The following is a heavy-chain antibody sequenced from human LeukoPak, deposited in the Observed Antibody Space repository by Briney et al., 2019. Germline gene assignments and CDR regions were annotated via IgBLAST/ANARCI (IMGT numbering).Heavy chain of an antibody. J-gene: IGHJ4*02. CDR2: IKQDGSEK. CDR3: ASTEARYSSGWYRGLYYFDY. V-gene: IGHV3-7*01. Sequence: GSLRLSCAASGFTFSSYWMSWVRQAPGKGLEWVANIKQDGSEKYYVDSVKGRFTISRDNAKNSLYLQMNSLRAEDTAVYYCASTEARYSSGWYRGLYYFDYWGQGTLVTVSS. CDR1: GFTFSSYW. D-gene: IGHD6-19*01.